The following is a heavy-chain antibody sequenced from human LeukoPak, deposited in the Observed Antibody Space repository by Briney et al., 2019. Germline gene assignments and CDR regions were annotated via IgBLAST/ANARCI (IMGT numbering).Heavy chain of an antibody. CDR1: GGTFSSYA. J-gene: IGHJ4*02. CDR2: IIPIFGTA. CDR3: ARGPYLNYYDSSGYYDY. V-gene: IGHV1-69*05. D-gene: IGHD3-22*01. Sequence: ASVRVSCKASGGTFSSYAISWVRQAPGQGLEWMGGIIPIFGTANYEQKFQGRVTITTDESTSTAYMELSSLRSEDTAVYYCARGPYLNYYDSSGYYDYWGQGTLVTVSS.